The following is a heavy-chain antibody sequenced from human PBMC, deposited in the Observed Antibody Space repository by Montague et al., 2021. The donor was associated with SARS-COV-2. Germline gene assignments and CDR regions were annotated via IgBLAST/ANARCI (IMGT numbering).Heavy chain of an antibody. J-gene: IGHJ4*02. CDR3: ATDRRPDSDGSGSLDN. CDR2: ISSRGDHI. V-gene: IGHV3-48*03. Sequence: SLRLSCAASGFSFSSYERNWVRQAPGKGLEWLSYISSRGDHIYYADSVKGRFTVSRDNAGSSLFLQIDSLRVEDTAVYYCATDRRPDSDGSGSLDNWGQGTLVTVSS. CDR1: GFSFSSYE. D-gene: IGHD3-10*01.